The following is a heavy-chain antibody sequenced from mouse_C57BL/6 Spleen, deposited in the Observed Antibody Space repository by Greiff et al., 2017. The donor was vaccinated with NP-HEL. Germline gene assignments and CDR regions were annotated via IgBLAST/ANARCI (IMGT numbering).Heavy chain of an antibody. CDR2: IDPEDGDT. CDR1: GFNIKDYY. V-gene: IGHV14-1*01. D-gene: IGHD2-5*01. CDR3: TTPYYSNYLAWFAY. J-gene: IGHJ3*01. Sequence: EVQLQQSGAELVRPGASVKLSCTASGFNIKDYYMHWVKQRPEQGLEWIGRIDPEDGDTEYAPKFQGKATMTADTSSNTAYLQLSSLTSEDTAVYYCTTPYYSNYLAWFAYWGQGTLVTVSA.